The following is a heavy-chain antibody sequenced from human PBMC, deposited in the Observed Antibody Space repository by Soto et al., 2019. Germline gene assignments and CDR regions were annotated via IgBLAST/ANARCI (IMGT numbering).Heavy chain of an antibody. CDR3: AREISGSSGPLDY. J-gene: IGHJ4*02. CDR2: VSYDGSLT. CDR1: GFTFSAYS. V-gene: IGHV3-30*09. Sequence: QVELVESGGGVVQPGTSLRLSCAASGFTFSAYSINWVGQSPGKGLEWVAVVSYDGSLTFYADSVKCRFAISRDNSMNTVYLQMNSLSPDDTAVYYCAREISGSSGPLDYWGQGTLVTVSS. D-gene: IGHD3-10*01.